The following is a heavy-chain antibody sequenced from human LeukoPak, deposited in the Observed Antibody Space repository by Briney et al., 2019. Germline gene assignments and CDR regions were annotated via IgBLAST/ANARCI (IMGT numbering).Heavy chain of an antibody. CDR1: GYTFTGYY. J-gene: IGHJ3*02. CDR2: MNPNSGNT. CDR3: ARGGHGDAFDI. Sequence: ASVKVSCKASGYTFTGYYMHWVRQAPGQGLEWMGWMNPNSGNTGYAQKFQGRVTMTRNTSISTAYMELSSLRSEDTAVYYCARGGHGDAFDIWGQGTMVTVSS. V-gene: IGHV1-8*02.